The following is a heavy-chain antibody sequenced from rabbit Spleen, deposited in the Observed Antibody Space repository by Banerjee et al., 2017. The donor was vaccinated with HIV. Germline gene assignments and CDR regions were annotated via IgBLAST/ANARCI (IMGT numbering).Heavy chain of an antibody. CDR2: IDTGSSSGFT. Sequence: QQLVESGGDLVKPGASLTLTCIASGVSFSGNSYMCWVRQAPGKGLEWIACIDTGSSSGFTYSATWAKGRFTCSKTSSTTVTLQMTSLTVADTATYFCARDLTDVIGWNFGWWGQGTLVTVS. V-gene: IGHV1S40*01. CDR1: GVSFSGNSY. D-gene: IGHD4-1*01. J-gene: IGHJ6*01. CDR3: ARDLTDVIGWNFGW.